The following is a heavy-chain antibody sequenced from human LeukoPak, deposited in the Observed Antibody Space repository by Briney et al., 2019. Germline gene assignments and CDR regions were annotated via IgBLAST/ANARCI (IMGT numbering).Heavy chain of an antibody. CDR1: GGSFSGYY. CDR2: INHSGST. J-gene: IGHJ3*02. Sequence: KTSETLSLTCAVYGGSFSGYYWSWMRAPPGKGLEWIGEINHSGSTNYNPSLKSRDTISVDTSKNQFSLKLSSVTAADTAVYYCARVFDYDDAFDIWGQGTMVTVSS. D-gene: IGHD3-9*01. CDR3: ARVFDYDDAFDI. V-gene: IGHV4-34*01.